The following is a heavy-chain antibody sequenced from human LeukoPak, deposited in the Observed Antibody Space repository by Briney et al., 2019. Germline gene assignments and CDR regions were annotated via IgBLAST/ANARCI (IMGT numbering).Heavy chain of an antibody. CDR3: AKGGGETTVEVSAAAGVFHY. V-gene: IGHV3-23*01. D-gene: IGHD4-11*01. CDR1: GFTVSNYI. CDR2: ISGTTGKT. J-gene: IGHJ4*02. Sequence: GGSLRLSCGAYGFTVSNYIMSWVRQGPGRGLEWASGISGTTGKTYYADSVKGRFRISRDNSKNTLYLQMDRLRAEDTAVYYCAKGGGETTVEVSAAAGVFHYWGQGTLVTVSS.